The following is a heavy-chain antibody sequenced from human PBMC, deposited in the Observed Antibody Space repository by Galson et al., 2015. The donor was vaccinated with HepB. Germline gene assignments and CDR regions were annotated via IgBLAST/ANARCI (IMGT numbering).Heavy chain of an antibody. CDR2: ISSSGRNI. CDR3: ARRELYSRSWYYFDL. J-gene: IGHJ4*02. CDR1: GFTFSAYA. D-gene: IGHD6-13*01. V-gene: IGHV3-48*03. Sequence: SLRLSCAASGFTFSAYAMNWIRQAPGQGLEWVSHISSSGRNIYYADSVRGRFTVARDNAGNSVYLQLNSLRVEDTATYYCARRELYSRSWYYFDLWGQGALVTVSS.